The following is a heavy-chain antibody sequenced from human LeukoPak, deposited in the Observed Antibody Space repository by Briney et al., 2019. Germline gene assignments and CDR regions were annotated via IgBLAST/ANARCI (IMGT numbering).Heavy chain of an antibody. V-gene: IGHV3-23*01. Sequence: PGGSLRLSCAASGFTFSSYAMSWVRQAPGKGLEWVSAISGSGGSTYYADSVKGRFTLSRDNSKNTLYLQMNSLRAEDTAVYYCAKALPLYDFWSAIGYWGQGTLITVSS. CDR2: ISGSGGST. CDR3: AKALPLYDFWSAIGY. CDR1: GFTFSSYA. D-gene: IGHD3-3*01. J-gene: IGHJ4*02.